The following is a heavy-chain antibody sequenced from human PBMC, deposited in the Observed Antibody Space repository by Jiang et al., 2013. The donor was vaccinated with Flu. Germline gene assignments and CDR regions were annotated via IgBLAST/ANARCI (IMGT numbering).Heavy chain of an antibody. Sequence: GPGLVKPSETLSLTCTVSGGSISSSSYYWGWIRQPPGKGLEWIGSIYYSGSTYYNPSLKSRVTISVDTSKNQFSLKLSSVTAADTAVYYCARLGSWSHYYYYGMDVWGQGTTVTVSS. D-gene: IGHD6-13*01. CDR1: GGSISSSSYY. J-gene: IGHJ6*02. V-gene: IGHV4-39*01. CDR3: ARLGSWSHYYYYGMDV. CDR2: IYYSGST.